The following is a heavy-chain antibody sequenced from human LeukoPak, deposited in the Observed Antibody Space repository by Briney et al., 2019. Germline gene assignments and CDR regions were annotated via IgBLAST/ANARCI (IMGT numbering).Heavy chain of an antibody. CDR3: AKDSRRDSSGYYFFYPIDY. CDR1: GFTFSSYA. J-gene: IGHJ4*02. Sequence: GGSLRLSCAASGFTFSSYAMSWVRQAPGKGLEWVSAISGSGGSTYYADSVKGRFTISRDNFKNTLYLQMNSLRAEDTAVYYCAKDSRRDSSGYYFFYPIDYWGQGTLVTVSS. D-gene: IGHD3-22*01. CDR2: ISGSGGST. V-gene: IGHV3-23*01.